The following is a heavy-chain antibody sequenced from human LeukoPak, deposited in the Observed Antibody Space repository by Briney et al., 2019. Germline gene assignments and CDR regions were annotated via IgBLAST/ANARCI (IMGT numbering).Heavy chain of an antibody. CDR2: INPNSGGT. J-gene: IGHJ5*02. CDR3: ARDYYDSSGGFDP. CDR1: GYTFTGYY. V-gene: IGHV1-2*02. Sequence: ASVKVSCMASGYTFTGYYMHWVRQAPGQGLEWMGWINPNSGGTNYAQKFQGRVTMTRDTSISTAYMELSRLRSDDTAVYYCARDYYDSSGGFDPWGQGTLVTVSS. D-gene: IGHD3-22*01.